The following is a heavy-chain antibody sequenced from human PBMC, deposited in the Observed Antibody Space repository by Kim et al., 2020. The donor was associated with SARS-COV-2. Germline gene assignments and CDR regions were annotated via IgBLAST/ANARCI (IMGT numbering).Heavy chain of an antibody. CDR3: AGRMSDPSGSYSTYWYFHL. CDR2: IYYTGST. CDR1: GDSISSSSYY. J-gene: IGHJ2*01. V-gene: IGHV4-39*02. D-gene: IGHD3-10*01. Sequence: SETLSLTCAVSGDSISSSSYYWGWIRQPPGKGLDWIGIIYYTGSTYYNLSLKSRVTISLDTSKNHFSLKLNSVTAADTAVYYCAGRMSDPSGSYSTYWYFHLWGRGTLVTVSS.